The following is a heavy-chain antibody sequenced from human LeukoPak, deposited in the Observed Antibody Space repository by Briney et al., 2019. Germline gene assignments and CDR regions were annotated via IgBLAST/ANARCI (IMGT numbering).Heavy chain of an antibody. Sequence: PGGSLRLSCATSGFXFSKYCMSWVRQAPGKGLEWVANIKQDGIEKYYVDSVKGRFTISRDNARNSLFLQMNSLRAEDTAIYYCASDEGNYFDYWGQGTLVTVSS. CDR2: IKQDGIEK. CDR1: GFXFSKYC. V-gene: IGHV3-7*04. CDR3: ASDEGNYFDY. J-gene: IGHJ4*02.